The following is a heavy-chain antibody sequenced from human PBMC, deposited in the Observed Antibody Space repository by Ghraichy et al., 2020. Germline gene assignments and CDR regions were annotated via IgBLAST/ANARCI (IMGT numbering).Heavy chain of an antibody. CDR1: GYSFTSYW. Sequence: GESLNISCKGSGYSFTSYWIGWVRQMPGKGLEWMGIIYPGDSDTRYSPSFQGQVTISADKSISTAYLQWSSLKASDTAMYYCARVSSSCYYYVVSEYFQHWGQGTLVTVSS. CDR2: IYPGDSDT. CDR3: ARVSSSCYYYVVSEYFQH. V-gene: IGHV5-51*01. J-gene: IGHJ1*01. D-gene: IGHD3-22*01.